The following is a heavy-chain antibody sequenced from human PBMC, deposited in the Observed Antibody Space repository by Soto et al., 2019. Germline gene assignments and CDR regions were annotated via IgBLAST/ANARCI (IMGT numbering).Heavy chain of an antibody. J-gene: IGHJ6*03. D-gene: IGHD2-15*01. CDR3: ARRGGPCSGGSCYSQILRPDDYYYYYMDV. Sequence: PGESLKISCKGSGYSFTSYWIGWVRQMPGKGLEWMGIIYPGDSDTRYSPSFQGQVTISADKSISTAYLQWSSLKASDTAMYYCARRGGPCSGGSCYSQILRPDDYYYYYMDVWGKGTTVTVSS. CDR2: IYPGDSDT. CDR1: GYSFTSYW. V-gene: IGHV5-51*01.